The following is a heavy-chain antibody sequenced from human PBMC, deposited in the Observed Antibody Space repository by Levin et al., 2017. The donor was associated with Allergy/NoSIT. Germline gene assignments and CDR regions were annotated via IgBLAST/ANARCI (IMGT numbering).Heavy chain of an antibody. CDR2: ISYDGSNK. Sequence: GGSLRLSCAASGFTFSSYGMHWVRQAPGKGLEWVAVISYDGSNKYYADSVKGRFTISRDNSKNTLYLQMNSLRAEDTAVYYCAKDPTWGYSYGGSSNMDVWGQGTTVTVSS. CDR1: GFTFSSYG. D-gene: IGHD5-18*01. J-gene: IGHJ6*02. V-gene: IGHV3-30*18. CDR3: AKDPTWGYSYGGSSNMDV.